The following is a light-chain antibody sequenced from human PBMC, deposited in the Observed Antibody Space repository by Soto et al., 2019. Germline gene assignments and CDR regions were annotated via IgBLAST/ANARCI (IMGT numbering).Light chain of an antibody. V-gene: IGLV2-23*01. CDR1: SSDVGRYNF. CDR3: CSYAGSSTWV. CDR2: EGS. J-gene: IGLJ1*01. Sequence: QSALTQPASVSGSPGQSITISCTGTSSDVGRYNFVSWYQQHPGKAPKLMIYEGSKRPSGVSNRFSGSKSGNTASLTISGLQAEDEADYYCCSYAGSSTWVFGTGTKLTVL.